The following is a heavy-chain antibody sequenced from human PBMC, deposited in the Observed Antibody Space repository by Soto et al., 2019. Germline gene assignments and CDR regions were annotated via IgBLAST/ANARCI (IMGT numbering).Heavy chain of an antibody. Sequence: GGSLRLSCAASGFTFSSYGMHWVRQAPGKGLEWVAVIWYDGSNKYYADSVKGRFTISRDNSKNTLYLQMNSLRAEDTAVYYCARSVAAAGPPYYYYGMDVWGQGTTVTV. CDR2: IWYDGSNK. CDR3: ARSVAAAGPPYYYYGMDV. V-gene: IGHV3-33*08. J-gene: IGHJ6*02. D-gene: IGHD6-13*01. CDR1: GFTFSSYG.